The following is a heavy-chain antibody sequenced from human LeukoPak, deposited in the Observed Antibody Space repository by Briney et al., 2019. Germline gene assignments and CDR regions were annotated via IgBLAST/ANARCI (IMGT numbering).Heavy chain of an antibody. J-gene: IGHJ4*02. V-gene: IGHV3-21*01. D-gene: IGHD3-10*01. CDR1: GFTFSSYS. Sequence: GGGLRLSCASSGFTFSSYSMNWVRQAPGKGREWGSSISSNSSYIYYADSLKWRFTNSRHNAKNALHIQMNSLRAENTAVYYCARDLWFRELLPTSFAYWGQGTLVTVSS. CDR2: ISSNSSYI. CDR3: ARDLWFRELLPTSFAY.